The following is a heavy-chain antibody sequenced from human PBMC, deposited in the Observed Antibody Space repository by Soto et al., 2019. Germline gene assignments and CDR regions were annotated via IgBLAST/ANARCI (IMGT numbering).Heavy chain of an antibody. Sequence: GGSLRLSCAASGFTVSSNYMSWVRQAPGKGLEWVSVIYSGGSTYYADSVKGRFTISRDNSKNTLYLQMNSLRAEDTAVYYCARMMKGQQLVYDAISVYGMDVWGQGTTVTVSS. D-gene: IGHD6-13*01. CDR2: IYSGGST. CDR3: ARMMKGQQLVYDAISVYGMDV. V-gene: IGHV3-66*01. J-gene: IGHJ6*02. CDR1: GFTVSSNY.